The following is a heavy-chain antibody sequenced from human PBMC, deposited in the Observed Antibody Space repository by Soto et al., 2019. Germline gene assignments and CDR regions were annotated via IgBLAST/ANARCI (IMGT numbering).Heavy chain of an antibody. CDR1: GYTFTGYY. J-gene: IGHJ6*02. Sequence: SLKVSCKASGYTFTGYYMHWVRQAPGQGLEWMGWINPNSGGTNYAQKFQGRVTMTRDTSISTAYMELSRLRSDDTAVYYCARVKITISYYYYGMDVWGQGTTVTVSS. CDR2: INPNSGGT. CDR3: ARVKITISYYYYGMDV. V-gene: IGHV1-2*02. D-gene: IGHD3-3*01.